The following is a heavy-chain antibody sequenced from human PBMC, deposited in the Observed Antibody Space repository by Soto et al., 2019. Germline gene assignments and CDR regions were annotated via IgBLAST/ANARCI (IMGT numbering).Heavy chain of an antibody. J-gene: IGHJ6*02. V-gene: IGHV5-51*01. CDR2: IYPGDSET. CDR3: ARRSPNYYDSSGGYGMDV. D-gene: IGHD3-22*01. CDR1: GYSFTSYW. Sequence: PGESLKISCKGSGYSFTSYWIGWVRQMPGKGLEWMGIIYPGDSETRYSPSFQGQVTISADKSISTAYLQWSSLKASDTAMYYCARRSPNYYDSSGGYGMDVWGQGTTVTVSS.